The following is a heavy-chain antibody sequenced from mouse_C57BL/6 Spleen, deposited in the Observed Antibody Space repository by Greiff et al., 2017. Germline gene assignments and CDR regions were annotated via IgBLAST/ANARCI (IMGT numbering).Heavy chain of an antibody. J-gene: IGHJ3*01. V-gene: IGHV1-80*01. Sequence: VQLQQSGAELVKPGASVKISCKASGYAFSSYWLNWVKQRPGKGLEWIGQIYPGDGDTNYNGLFKGKATLTADKSSSTDYMQLSSLTAEDSAVYFCARGLAGHWFAYWGQGTLVTVSA. CDR2: IYPGDGDT. CDR3: ARGLAGHWFAY. CDR1: GYAFSSYW.